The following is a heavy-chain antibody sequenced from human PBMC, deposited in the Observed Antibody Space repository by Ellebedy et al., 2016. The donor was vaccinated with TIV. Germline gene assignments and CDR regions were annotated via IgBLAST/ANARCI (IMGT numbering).Heavy chain of an antibody. CDR3: AKGRRITILYDAFDI. CDR2: ISYDGSNK. J-gene: IGHJ3*02. D-gene: IGHD3-3*01. V-gene: IGHV3-30*18. CDR1: GFTFSSYG. Sequence: GESLKISCAASGFTFSSYGMHWVRQAPGKGLEWVAVISYDGSNKYYADSVKGRFTISRDNSQNTLYLQMNSLRAEDTAVYYCAKGRRITILYDAFDIWGQGTMVTVSS.